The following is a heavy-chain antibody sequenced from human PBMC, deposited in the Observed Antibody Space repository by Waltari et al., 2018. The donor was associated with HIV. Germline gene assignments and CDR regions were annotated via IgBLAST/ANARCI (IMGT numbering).Heavy chain of an antibody. CDR2: IYPADSDT. CDR1: GYRFTSFW. CDR3: ARPRGGVSEGGWYFDL. J-gene: IGHJ2*01. D-gene: IGHD3-16*01. Sequence: EEQLLQSGAEVKKPGESLKISCEGSGYRFTSFWIGWVRQMPGKGLEWMGIIYPADSDTRYSPPFQGQVTISADKSLRTAYLQWSSLKASDSAKYYCARPRGGVSEGGWYFDLWGRGTLVTVSS. V-gene: IGHV5-51*01.